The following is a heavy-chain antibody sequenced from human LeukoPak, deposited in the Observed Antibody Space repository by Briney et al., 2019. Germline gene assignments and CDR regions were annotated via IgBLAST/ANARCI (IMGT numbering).Heavy chain of an antibody. D-gene: IGHD4-23*01. CDR3: ARDRGYSTFDY. Sequence: PGGSLRLSCAASGFTFSSYSLNWVRQAPGKGLEWVSFISSSSITIYYADSVKGRFTIPRDNAENSLYLQMNSLRVDDTAVYYCARDRGYSTFDYWGQGTLVTVSS. J-gene: IGHJ4*02. CDR1: GFTFSSYS. V-gene: IGHV3-48*04. CDR2: ISSSSITI.